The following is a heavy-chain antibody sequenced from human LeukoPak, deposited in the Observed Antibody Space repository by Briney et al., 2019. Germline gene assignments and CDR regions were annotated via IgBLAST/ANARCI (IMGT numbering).Heavy chain of an antibody. Sequence: GASVKVSCKASGYTFTSHYMHWVRQAPGQGLEWMGIINPSGGSTSYAQKFQGRVTMTRDTSTSTVYMELSSLRSEDTAVYYCARDHRCSGGSCYYIIDDYFDYWGQGTLVTVSS. V-gene: IGHV1-46*01. CDR3: ARDHRCSGGSCYYIIDDYFDY. D-gene: IGHD2-15*01. J-gene: IGHJ4*02. CDR2: INPSGGST. CDR1: GYTFTSHY.